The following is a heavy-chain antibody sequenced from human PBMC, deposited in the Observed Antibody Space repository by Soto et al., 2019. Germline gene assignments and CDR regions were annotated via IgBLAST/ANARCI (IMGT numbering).Heavy chain of an antibody. D-gene: IGHD3-10*01. J-gene: IGHJ4*02. CDR2: TASDGTNK. CDR3: ARKNPGRVSELPDY. V-gene: IGHV3-30*03. Sequence: QVQLVESGGGVVQPGNSVRLSCAASGFTFSMYGMHWVRQAPGKGLEWVAVTASDGTNKFYGDSVKGRFTISRDNPRATLYLQMNRLRPDDTAVYYCARKNPGRVSELPDYWGQGTLVTVSS. CDR1: GFTFSMYG.